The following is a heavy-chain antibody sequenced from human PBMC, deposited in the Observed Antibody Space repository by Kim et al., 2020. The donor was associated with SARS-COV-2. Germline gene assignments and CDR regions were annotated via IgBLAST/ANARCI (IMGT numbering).Heavy chain of an antibody. D-gene: IGHD6-6*01. CDR3: AKDLYSTSSVALDF. J-gene: IGHJ4*02. V-gene: IGHV3-23*01. Sequence: GGSLRLSCAASGFTFSSFAMNWVRQAPGKGLEWVSTISGSGGSTYYADSVKGRFTISRDNSKDTLYLQMNSLRAEDTAIYYCAKDLYSTSSVALDFWGQG. CDR2: ISGSGGST. CDR1: GFTFSSFA.